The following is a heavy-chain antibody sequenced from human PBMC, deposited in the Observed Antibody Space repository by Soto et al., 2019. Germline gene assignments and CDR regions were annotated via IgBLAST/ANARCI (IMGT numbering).Heavy chain of an antibody. D-gene: IGHD2-15*01. CDR3: AREKKYCSGGSCYPKFDY. J-gene: IGHJ4*02. CDR1: GYTFTSYG. V-gene: IGHV1-18*01. Sequence: ASVKVSCKASGYTFTSYGISWVRQAPGQGLEWMGWISAYNGNTNYAQKLQGRVTMTTDTSTSTAYMELRSLRSDDTAVYYCAREKKYCSGGSCYPKFDYWGQGTLVTVS. CDR2: ISAYNGNT.